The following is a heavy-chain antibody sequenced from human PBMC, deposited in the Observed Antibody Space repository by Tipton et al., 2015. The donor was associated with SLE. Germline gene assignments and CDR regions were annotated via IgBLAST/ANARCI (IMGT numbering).Heavy chain of an antibody. CDR1: GGSFSGYY. Sequence: GLVKPSETLSLTCAVYGGSFSGYYWSWIRQPPGKGLEWIGEINHSGSTNYNPSLKSRVTISVDTSKNQFSLKLSSVTAADTAVYYCARHRREHYTSSSSAFDIWGQGTMDTVSS. CDR3: ARHRREHYTSSSSAFDI. V-gene: IGHV4-34*01. CDR2: INHSGST. D-gene: IGHD6-6*01. J-gene: IGHJ3*02.